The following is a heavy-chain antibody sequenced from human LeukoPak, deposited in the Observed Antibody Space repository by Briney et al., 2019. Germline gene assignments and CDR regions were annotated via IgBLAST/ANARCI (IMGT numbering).Heavy chain of an antibody. CDR1: GFTFDDYA. CDR3: AKDCRYCSGGSCPS. D-gene: IGHD2-15*01. Sequence: GGSLRLSCAASGFTFDDYAMHWVRHAPGKGLEWVSGISWNSGSMGYADSVKGRFTISRDNAKNSLYLQMNSLRAEDTALYYCAKDCRYCSGGSCPSWGQGTLVTVSS. CDR2: ISWNSGSM. J-gene: IGHJ4*02. V-gene: IGHV3-9*01.